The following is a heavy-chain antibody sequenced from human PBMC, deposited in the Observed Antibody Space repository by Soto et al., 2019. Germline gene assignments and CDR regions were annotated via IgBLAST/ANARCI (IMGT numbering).Heavy chain of an antibody. Sequence: KALEWVAAISGSGGSTYDGDSVKGRCTISRDNSKNTLYLQMHSLRAEDTAVFFFFQAEDGIRDTVPVSAFLLNRSSDL. J-gene: IGHJ2*01. D-gene: IGHD2-15*01. CDR2: ISGSGGST. V-gene: IGHV3-23*01. CDR3: FQAEDGIRDTVPVSAFLLNRSSDL.